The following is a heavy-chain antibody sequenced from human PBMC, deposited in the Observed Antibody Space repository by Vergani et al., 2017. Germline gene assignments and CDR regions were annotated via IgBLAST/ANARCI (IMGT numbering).Heavy chain of an antibody. CDR1: GFTFSSYG. CDR2: ISSSSSYI. Sequence: VQLVESGGGVVQPGGSLRLSCAASGFTFSSYGMHWVRQAPGKGLEWVSSISSSSSYIYYADSVKGRFTISRDNAKNSLYLQMNSLRAEDTAVYYCAKGVQLHYYYGMDVWGQGP. D-gene: IGHD1-1*01. V-gene: IGHV3-21*01. J-gene: IGHJ6*02. CDR3: AKGVQLHYYYGMDV.